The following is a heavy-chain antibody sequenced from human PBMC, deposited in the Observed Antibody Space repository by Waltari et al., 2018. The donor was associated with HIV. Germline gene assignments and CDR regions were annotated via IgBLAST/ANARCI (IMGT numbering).Heavy chain of an antibody. Sequence: EVQLLESGGGLVQPGGSRRLSCSASGFAYVSYAITWVRQSSERGLEWVAAVSGRGAKSFVADSVKGRFTISRDNSKNTVFLQMNSLRAADTAIYYCAKAYYENTAYYYDFWGRGTRVTVSS. D-gene: IGHD3-22*01. J-gene: IGHJ4*02. CDR3: AKAYYENTAYYYDF. CDR1: GFAYVSYA. V-gene: IGHV3-23*01. CDR2: VSGRGAKS.